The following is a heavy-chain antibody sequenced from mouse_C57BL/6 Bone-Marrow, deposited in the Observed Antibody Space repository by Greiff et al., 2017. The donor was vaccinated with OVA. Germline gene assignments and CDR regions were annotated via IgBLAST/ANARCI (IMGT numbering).Heavy chain of an antibody. J-gene: IGHJ1*03. CDR3: ASSWDDWYVDV. CDR2: ISNGGGST. CDR1: GFTFSDYY. V-gene: IGHV5-12*01. D-gene: IGHD4-1*01. Sequence: EVMLVESGGGLVQPGGSLKLSCAASGFTFSDYYMYWVRQTPEKRLEWVAYISNGGGSTYYPDTVKGRFTISRDNAKNTLYLQMSRLKSEDTAMYYCASSWDDWYVDVWGTGTTVTVSS.